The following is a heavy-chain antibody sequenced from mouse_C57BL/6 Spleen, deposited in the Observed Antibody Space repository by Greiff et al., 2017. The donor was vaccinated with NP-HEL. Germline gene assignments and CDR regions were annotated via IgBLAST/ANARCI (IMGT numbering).Heavy chain of an antibody. J-gene: IGHJ1*03. V-gene: IGHV1-42*01. CDR3: ARWSTSWYFDV. Sequence: VQLQQSGPELVKPGASVKISCKASGYSFTGYYMNWVKQSPEKSLEWIGEINPSTGGTTYNQKFKAKATLTVDKSSSTAYMQLKSLTSEDSAVYYCARWSTSWYFDVWGTGTTVTVSS. CDR1: GYSFTGYY. CDR2: INPSTGGT. D-gene: IGHD5-1*01.